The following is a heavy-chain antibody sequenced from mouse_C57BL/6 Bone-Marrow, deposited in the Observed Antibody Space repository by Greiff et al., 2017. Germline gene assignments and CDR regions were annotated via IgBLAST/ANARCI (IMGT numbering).Heavy chain of an antibody. D-gene: IGHD5-1*01. V-gene: IGHV5-12*01. CDR3: ARRSTEDYFDY. CDR2: ISNGGGST. CDR1: GFTFSDYY. Sequence: EVKLVESGGGLVQPGGSLKLSCAASGFTFSDYYMYWVRQTPEKRLEWVAYISNGGGSTYYPDTVKGRFTISRDNAKNTLYLQMSRLKSEDTAMYYCARRSTEDYFDYWGQGTTLTVSS. J-gene: IGHJ2*01.